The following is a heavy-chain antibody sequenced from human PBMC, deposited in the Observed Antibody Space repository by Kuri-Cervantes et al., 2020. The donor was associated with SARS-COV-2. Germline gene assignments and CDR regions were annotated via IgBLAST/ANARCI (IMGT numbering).Heavy chain of an antibody. CDR2: IYYSGST. D-gene: IGHD3-9*01. CDR1: GGSFSAYY. CDR3: ARQGPLRYFDWLESSPFDY. Sequence: SQTLSLTCAVFGGSFSAYYWNWIRQLPGKGLEWIGSIYYSGSTYYNPSLKSRVTISVDTSKNQFSLKLSSVTAADTAVYYCARQGPLRYFDWLESSPFDYWGQGTLVTVSS. V-gene: IGHV4-39*01. J-gene: IGHJ4*02.